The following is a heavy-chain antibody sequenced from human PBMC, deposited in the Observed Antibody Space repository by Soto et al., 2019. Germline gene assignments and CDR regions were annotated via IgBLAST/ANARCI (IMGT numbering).Heavy chain of an antibody. D-gene: IGHD5-12*01. CDR1: GGSIRSYY. CDR2: IYYSGST. Sequence: SQTLSLTCTVSGGSIRSYYWSWIRQPPGKGLEWIGYIYYSGSTNYNPSLKSRVTISVDTSKNQFSLKLSSVTAADTAVYYCARQLGLREYYFDYWGQGTLVTVSS. CDR3: ARQLGLREYYFDY. J-gene: IGHJ4*02. V-gene: IGHV4-59*08.